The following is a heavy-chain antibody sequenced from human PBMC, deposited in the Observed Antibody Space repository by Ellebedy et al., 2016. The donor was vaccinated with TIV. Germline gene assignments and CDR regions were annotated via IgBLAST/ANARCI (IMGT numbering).Heavy chain of an antibody. J-gene: IGHJ4*02. Sequence: SETLSLXCAVSGCSISSGGYSWSWIRQPPGKGLEWIGYIYHSGSTYYNPSLKSRVTISVDRSKNQFSLKLSSVTAADTAVYYCARGQGFLGGIVAEYYFDYWGQGTLVTVSS. CDR1: GCSISSGGYS. D-gene: IGHD1-26*01. CDR2: IYHSGST. CDR3: ARGQGFLGGIVAEYYFDY. V-gene: IGHV4-30-2*01.